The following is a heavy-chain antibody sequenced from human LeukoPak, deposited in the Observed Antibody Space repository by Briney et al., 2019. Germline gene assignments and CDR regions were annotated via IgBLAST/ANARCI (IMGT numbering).Heavy chain of an antibody. CDR2: IIPLFRTT. V-gene: IGHV1-69*13. CDR3: VRESVYNGFEWQDY. Sequence: GASVKVSCRASGGTFNNNAITWVRQAPGQGLEWMGGIIPLFRTTNYAQRFQGRVTITADEPTGTAYMELSSLRSEDTAVYYCVRESVYNGFEWQDYWGQGTLVTVSS. D-gene: IGHD5-12*01. CDR1: GGTFNNNA. J-gene: IGHJ4*02.